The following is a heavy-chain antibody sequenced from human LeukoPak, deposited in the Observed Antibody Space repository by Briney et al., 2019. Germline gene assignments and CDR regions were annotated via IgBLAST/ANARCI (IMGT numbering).Heavy chain of an antibody. J-gene: IGHJ2*01. CDR2: VSGSGGGT. CDR1: GFTFSNAW. CDR3: AKDRVHGSSYFDL. D-gene: IGHD3-10*01. V-gene: IGHV3-23*01. Sequence: PGGSLRLSCAASGFTFSNAWMSWVRQAPGKGLEWVSGVSGSGGGTYYADSVKGRFTISRDNSKNTLYLQLNSLRAEDTAVYYCAKDRVHGSSYFDLWGRGTLVTVSS.